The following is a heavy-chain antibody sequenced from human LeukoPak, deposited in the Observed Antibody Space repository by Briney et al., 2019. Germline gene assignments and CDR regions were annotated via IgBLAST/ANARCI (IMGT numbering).Heavy chain of an antibody. CDR3: ARAYAGYASRFDY. CDR1: GGSFSGYY. D-gene: IGHD1-1*01. J-gene: IGHJ4*02. Sequence: SETLSLTCAVYGGSFSGYYWSWIRQPPGKGLEWIGEINHSGSTNYNPSLKSRVTVSVGTSKNQFSLKLSSVIEADTAVYYCARAYAGYASRFDYWGQGILVTVSS. CDR2: INHSGST. V-gene: IGHV4-34*01.